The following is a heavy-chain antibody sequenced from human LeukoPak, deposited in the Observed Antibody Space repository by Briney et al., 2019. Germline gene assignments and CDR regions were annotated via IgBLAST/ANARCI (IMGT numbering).Heavy chain of an antibody. CDR2: ISYDGSNK. J-gene: IGHJ4*02. CDR1: GITFSSYA. CDR3: ARPFIVVVVAATGLDY. V-gene: IGHV3-30*04. D-gene: IGHD2-15*01. Sequence: GGSLRLSCAASGITFSSYAMHWVRQAPGKGLEWVAVISYDGSNKYYADSVKGRFTISRDNSKNTLYLQMNSLRAEDTAVYYCARPFIVVVVAATGLDYWGQGTLVTVSS.